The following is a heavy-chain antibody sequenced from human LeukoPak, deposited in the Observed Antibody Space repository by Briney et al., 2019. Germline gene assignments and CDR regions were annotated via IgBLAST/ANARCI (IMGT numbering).Heavy chain of an antibody. CDR2: ISWNSGSI. CDR3: AKDISGYSYGNFDY. CDR1: GFTFSSYA. V-gene: IGHV3-9*01. J-gene: IGHJ4*02. D-gene: IGHD5-18*01. Sequence: GGSLRLSCAASGFTFSSYAMHWVRQAPGKGLEWVSGISWNSGSIGYADSVKGRFTISRDNAKNSLYLQMNSLRAEDTALYYCAKDISGYSYGNFDYWGQGTLVTVSS.